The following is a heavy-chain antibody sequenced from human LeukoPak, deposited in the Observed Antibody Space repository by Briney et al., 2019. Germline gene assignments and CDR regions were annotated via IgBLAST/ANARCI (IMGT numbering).Heavy chain of an antibody. Sequence: PSETLSLTCTVSGGSISSGSYYWSWIRQPAGTGLEWIGRIYTSGSTNYNPSLKSRVTISVDTSKNQFSLKLSSVTAAYTAVSYCARDGYNYRRFDYWGQGTLVTVSS. J-gene: IGHJ4*02. D-gene: IGHD5-24*01. CDR3: ARDGYNYRRFDY. V-gene: IGHV4-61*02. CDR2: IYTSGST. CDR1: GGSISSGSYY.